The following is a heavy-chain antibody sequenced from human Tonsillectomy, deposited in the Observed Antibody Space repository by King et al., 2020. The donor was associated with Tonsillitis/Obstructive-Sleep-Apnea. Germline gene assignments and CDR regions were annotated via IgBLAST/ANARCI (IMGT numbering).Heavy chain of an antibody. V-gene: IGHV4-61*01. Sequence: QLQESGPGLVKPSETLSLTCTVSGGSVSSGSYYWSWIRQPPGKGREWIGYIYYSGSTTYNPSHKSRVTISVDTSKNHFPLKLSSVTAAETAVYYCTRGRGNTIFGVVIVYWGQGTLVTVSS. CDR1: GGSVSSGSYY. CDR3: TRGRGNTIFGVVIVY. J-gene: IGHJ4*02. CDR2: IYYSGST. D-gene: IGHD3-3*01.